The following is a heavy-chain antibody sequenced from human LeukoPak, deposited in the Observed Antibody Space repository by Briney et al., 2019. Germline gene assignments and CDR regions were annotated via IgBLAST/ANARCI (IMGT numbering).Heavy chain of an antibody. CDR1: GGSISSGGYS. V-gene: IGHV4-30-2*01. Sequence: PSETLSLTCAVSGGSISSGGYSWSWIRQPPGKGLEWIGYIYHSGSTYYNPSLKSRVTISVDRSKNQFSLKLSSVTAADTAVYYCARVEGGEWFDPWGQGTLVTVSS. CDR2: IYHSGST. J-gene: IGHJ5*02. CDR3: ARVEGGEWFDP. D-gene: IGHD3-16*01.